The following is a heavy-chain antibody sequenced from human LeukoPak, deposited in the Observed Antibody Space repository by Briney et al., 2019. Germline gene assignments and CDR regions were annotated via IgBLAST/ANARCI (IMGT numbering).Heavy chain of an antibody. D-gene: IGHD3-16*01. V-gene: IGHV1-8*01. Sequence: ASVKVSCKASGYTFTSYDINWVRQATGQGLEWMGWMNPNSGNTGYAQKFQGRVTMTRNTSISTAYMELSRLRSDDTAVYYCAGSYRGPQNWFDPWGQGTLVTVSS. J-gene: IGHJ5*02. CDR2: MNPNSGNT. CDR3: AGSYRGPQNWFDP. CDR1: GYTFTSYD.